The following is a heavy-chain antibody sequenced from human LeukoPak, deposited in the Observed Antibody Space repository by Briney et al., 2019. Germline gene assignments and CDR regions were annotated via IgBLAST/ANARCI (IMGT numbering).Heavy chain of an antibody. CDR1: GFIFNNYG. D-gene: IGHD5-12*01. CDR3: ARGTSGYHNT. V-gene: IGHV3-30*02. CDR2: IQSDGGNK. J-gene: IGHJ4*02. Sequence: PGGSLRLSCAAYGFIFNNYGIHWVRQTPGKGLEWVAFIQSDGGNKYYADSVKGRFTISRDTSKNTLYLQMTSLRPDATAVYYCARGTSGYHNTGGQGTLVSVSS.